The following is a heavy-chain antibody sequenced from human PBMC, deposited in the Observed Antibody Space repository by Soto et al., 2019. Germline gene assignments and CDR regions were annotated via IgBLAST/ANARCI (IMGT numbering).Heavy chain of an antibody. D-gene: IGHD5-18*01. CDR3: AKSSRERYGYFETADV. Sequence: PGGSLRLSCAASGFTFSSYAMSWVRQAPGKGLEWVSAISGSGGSTYYADSVKGRFTISRDNSKNTLYLQMNSLRAEDTAVYYCAKSSRERYGYFETADVWGQGTTVTVSS. J-gene: IGHJ6*02. V-gene: IGHV3-23*01. CDR2: ISGSGGST. CDR1: GFTFSSYA.